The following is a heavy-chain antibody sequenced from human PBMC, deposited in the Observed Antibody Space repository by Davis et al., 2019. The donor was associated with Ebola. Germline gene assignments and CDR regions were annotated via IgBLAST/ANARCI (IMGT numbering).Heavy chain of an antibody. CDR2: INSDGSST. Sequence: PGGSLRLSCAASGFTFSSYWMHWVRQAPGKGLVWVSRINSDGSSTSYADSVKGRFTISRDNAKNTLYLQMNSLRAEDTAVYYCARGRSSSPYYYYYYGMDVWGQGTTVTVSS. CDR3: ARGRSSSPYYYYYYGMDV. D-gene: IGHD6-6*01. J-gene: IGHJ6*02. V-gene: IGHV3-74*01. CDR1: GFTFSSYW.